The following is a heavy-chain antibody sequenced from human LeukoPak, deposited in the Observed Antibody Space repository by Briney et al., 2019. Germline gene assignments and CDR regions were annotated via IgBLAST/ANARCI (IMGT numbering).Heavy chain of an antibody. V-gene: IGHV3-23*01. CDR3: TKDHRSCVGASCLLHED. CDR2: VSGPGATG. CDR1: GFSFNAFA. D-gene: IGHD2-21*01. J-gene: IGHJ4*02. Sequence: PGGSLRLSCAASGFSFNAFAMSWVRQAPGKGLEWVARVSGPGATGWYAESATVRFTTSKDNCRHPVFMQLNSQRAEDTAKYYCTKDHRSCVGASCLLHEDWGQGTLVTVSS.